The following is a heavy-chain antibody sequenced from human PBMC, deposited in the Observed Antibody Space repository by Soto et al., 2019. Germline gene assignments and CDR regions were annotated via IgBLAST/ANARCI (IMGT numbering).Heavy chain of an antibody. CDR3: AYGFRDGYNYHYFDY. Sequence: LSLTCTVSGGSGSSGSYYWSWIRQPPGKGLEWIGYIYYSGSTNYNPSLKSRVTISVDTSKNQFSLKLSSVTAADTAVYYCAYGFRDGYNYHYFDYWGQGTLVTVSS. CDR2: IYYSGST. J-gene: IGHJ4*02. CDR1: GGSGSSGSYY. V-gene: IGHV4-61*01. D-gene: IGHD5-12*01.